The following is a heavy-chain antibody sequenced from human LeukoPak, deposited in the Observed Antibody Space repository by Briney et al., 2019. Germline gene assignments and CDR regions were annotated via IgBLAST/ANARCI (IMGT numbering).Heavy chain of an antibody. CDR2: ISSSSSYI. CDR3: AREGISGWTDH. D-gene: IGHD6-19*01. CDR1: GFTFSSYS. J-gene: IGHJ5*02. V-gene: IGHV3-21*01. Sequence: GGSLRLSCAASGFTFSSYSMNWVRQAPGKGLEWVSSISSSSSYIYYADSVKGRFTISRDNSKDTVYLQMNSLRAEDTAVYYCAREGISGWTDHWGQGTLVTVSS.